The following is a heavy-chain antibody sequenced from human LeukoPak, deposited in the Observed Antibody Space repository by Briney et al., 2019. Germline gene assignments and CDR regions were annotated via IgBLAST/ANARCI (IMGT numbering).Heavy chain of an antibody. D-gene: IGHD3-9*01. Sequence: PGGSLRLSCAASGFTFSSYAMSWVRQAPGKGLEWVGFIRSKAYGGTTEYAASMKGRFTISRDDSKSIAYLQMSSLKTEDTAVYYCTRDSSRLLRYFDWLPFIWGQGTMVTVSS. J-gene: IGHJ3*02. CDR3: TRDSSRLLRYFDWLPFI. CDR2: IRSKAYGGTT. CDR1: GFTFSSYA. V-gene: IGHV3-49*04.